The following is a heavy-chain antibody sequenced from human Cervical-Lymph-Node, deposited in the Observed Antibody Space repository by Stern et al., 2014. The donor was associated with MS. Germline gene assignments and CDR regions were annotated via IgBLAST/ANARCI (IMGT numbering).Heavy chain of an antibody. CDR2: IITFGQSP. CDR3: ARDRLDYYHKESPRGWCYHQMDV. J-gene: IGHJ6*02. Sequence: VQLVKSGAEVKKPGSSVRVSCKSSGGTFSTHGLSWVRRAPGQGLEWMGGIITFGQSPSYAQKLHGIVTFTADESSNTAYMELSSLKSEDAAVYYCARDRLDYYHKESPRGWCYHQMDVWGQGTTVTVSS. CDR1: GGTFSTHG. V-gene: IGHV1-69*01. D-gene: IGHD4/OR15-4a*01.